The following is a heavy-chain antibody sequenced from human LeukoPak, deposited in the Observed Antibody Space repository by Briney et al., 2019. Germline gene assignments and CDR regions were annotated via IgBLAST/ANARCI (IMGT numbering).Heavy chain of an antibody. CDR3: ARWGSTSCYDY. CDR1: GFTLSSYV. V-gene: IGHV3-64*01. J-gene: IGHJ4*02. Sequence: GGSLRLSCSASGFTLSSYVMHWVRQAPGKGLEYVSGVNNNGGSTYYANSVKGRFTISRDNSKNTLYLQMGSVRTEDMAVYYCARWGSTSCYDYWGQGTLVTVSS. D-gene: IGHD2-2*01. CDR2: VNNNGGST.